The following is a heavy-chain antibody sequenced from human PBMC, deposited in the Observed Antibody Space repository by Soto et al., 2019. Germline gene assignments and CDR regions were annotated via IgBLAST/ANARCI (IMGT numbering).Heavy chain of an antibody. CDR3: AKDMGGSALYYFDY. J-gene: IGHJ4*02. D-gene: IGHD2-15*01. Sequence: QVQLVESGGGVVQPGRSLRLSCAASGFTFSSYGMHWVRQAPGKGLEWVAVISYDGSNKYYADSVKGRFTISRDNSKNTLYRQMNSLRAEDTAVYYCAKDMGGSALYYFDYWGQGTLVTVSS. V-gene: IGHV3-30*18. CDR1: GFTFSSYG. CDR2: ISYDGSNK.